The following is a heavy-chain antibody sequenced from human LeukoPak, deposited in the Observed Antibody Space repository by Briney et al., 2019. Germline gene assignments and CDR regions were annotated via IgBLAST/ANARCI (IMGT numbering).Heavy chain of an antibody. J-gene: IGHJ4*02. Sequence: SGPTLVNPTQTLTLTCTFSGFSLSTSGVGVGWIRQPPGKALEWLALIYWNDDKRYSPSLKSRVTITKDTSKNQVVLTMANMDPVDTATYYCAHRRREGTVTTGFDYWGQGTLVTVSS. D-gene: IGHD4-17*01. CDR3: AHRRREGTVTTGFDY. CDR2: IYWNDDK. V-gene: IGHV2-5*01. CDR1: GFSLSTSGVG.